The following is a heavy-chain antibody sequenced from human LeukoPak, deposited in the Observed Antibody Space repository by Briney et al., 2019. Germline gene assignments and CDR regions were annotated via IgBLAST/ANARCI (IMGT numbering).Heavy chain of an antibody. CDR3: ARRRITMIVVVRDDAFDI. Sequence: ASVKVSCKASGYTFTSYGISRVRQAPGQGLEWMGWISAYNGNTNYAQKLQGRVTMTTDTSTSTAYMELRSLRSDDTAVYYCARRRITMIVVVRDDAFDIWGQGTMVTVSS. V-gene: IGHV1-18*01. J-gene: IGHJ3*02. CDR1: GYTFTSYG. CDR2: ISAYNGNT. D-gene: IGHD3-22*01.